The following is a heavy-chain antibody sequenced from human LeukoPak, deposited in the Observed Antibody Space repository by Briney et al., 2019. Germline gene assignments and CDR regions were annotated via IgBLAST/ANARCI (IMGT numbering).Heavy chain of an antibody. CDR3: ARDYYDSSGYYNYYGMDV. V-gene: IGHV1-2*02. Sequence: ASVKVCCKASGYTFTGYYMHWVRQAPGQGLEWMGWINPNSGGTNYAQKFQGRVTMTRDTSISTAYMELSRLRSDDTAVYYCARDYYDSSGYYNYYGMDVWGQGTTVTVSS. CDR2: INPNSGGT. D-gene: IGHD3-22*01. CDR1: GYTFTGYY. J-gene: IGHJ6*02.